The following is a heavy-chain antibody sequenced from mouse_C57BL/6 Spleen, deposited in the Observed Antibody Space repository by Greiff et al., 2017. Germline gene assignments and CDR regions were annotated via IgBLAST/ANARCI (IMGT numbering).Heavy chain of an antibody. Sequence: VQLQQSGAELVKPGASVKISCKASDYAFSSYWMNWVNHRPGKGLVWIGQIHPGDGDTNYNQRFKGKATLTADKSSSTAYMQLSSLNSEDSAVYFCAIDGYDGPWFAYWGQGTLVTVSA. D-gene: IGHD2-2*01. CDR1: DYAFSSYW. V-gene: IGHV1-80*01. J-gene: IGHJ3*01. CDR2: IHPGDGDT. CDR3: AIDGYDGPWFAY.